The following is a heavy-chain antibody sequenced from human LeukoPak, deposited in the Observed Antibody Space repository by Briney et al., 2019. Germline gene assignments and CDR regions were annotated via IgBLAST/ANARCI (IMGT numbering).Heavy chain of an antibody. CDR3: AREGGY. Sequence: PGGSLRLSCAASGFTFSSYAMHGVRQAPGKGLEWVAVISYDGSNKYYADSVKRRFTISRDNSKNTLYLQMNSLRAEHTAVYYCAREGGYWGQGTLVTVSS. J-gene: IGHJ4*02. D-gene: IGHD3-16*01. CDR1: GFTFSSYA. V-gene: IGHV3-30*04. CDR2: ISYDGSNK.